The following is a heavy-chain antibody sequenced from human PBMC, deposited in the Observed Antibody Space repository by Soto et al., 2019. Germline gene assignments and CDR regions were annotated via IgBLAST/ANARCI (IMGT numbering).Heavy chain of an antibody. CDR2: ISAYNGNT. CDR1: GYTFTSYG. CDR3: GVVPAATGELDY. J-gene: IGHJ4*02. D-gene: IGHD2-2*01. Sequence: ASVKVSCKASGYTFTSYGISWVRQAPGQGLEWMGWISAYNGNTNYAQKLQGRVTMTTDTSTSTAYMELRSLRSGDTAVYYCGVVPAATGELDYWGQGTLVTVSS. V-gene: IGHV1-18*01.